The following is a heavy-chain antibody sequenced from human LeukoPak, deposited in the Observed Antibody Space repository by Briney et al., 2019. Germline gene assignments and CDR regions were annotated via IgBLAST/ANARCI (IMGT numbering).Heavy chain of an antibody. Sequence: GGSLRLSCAAFGFTFSDYYMTWVRQTPGKGPEWVSGITGSGGNTYYADSVKGRFTISRDNSKNTLYLQMNNLRSEDTAVYYCAAETTTVIGYWGQGTLVTVSS. CDR1: GFTFSDYY. CDR2: ITGSGGNT. J-gene: IGHJ4*02. D-gene: IGHD4-11*01. V-gene: IGHV3-23*01. CDR3: AAETTTVIGY.